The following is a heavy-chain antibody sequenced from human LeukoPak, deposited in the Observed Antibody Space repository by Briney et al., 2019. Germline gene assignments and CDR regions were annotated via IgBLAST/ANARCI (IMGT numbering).Heavy chain of an antibody. V-gene: IGHV3-33*01. D-gene: IGHD3-22*01. Sequence: GGSLRLSCAASGFSFSTYGMHWVRQAPGKGLEWVAVAYGDGSGQYYADSVKGRFTIFKDISRNTLSVQMNSLRAEDTAAYYCATGGGFYYDHWGQGTLVTVAS. CDR2: AYGDGSGQ. CDR3: ATGGGFYYDH. J-gene: IGHJ4*02. CDR1: GFSFSTYG.